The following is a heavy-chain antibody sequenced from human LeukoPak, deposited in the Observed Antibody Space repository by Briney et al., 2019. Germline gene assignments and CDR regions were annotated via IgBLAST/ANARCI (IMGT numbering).Heavy chain of an antibody. CDR3: ARVRATRGAYCFDY. CDR1: GYTFTGYY. J-gene: IGHJ4*02. Sequence: ASVKVSCKASGYTFTGYYMHWVRQAPGQGLEWMGWINPNSGGTNYAQKFQGRVTMTRDTSISTAYMELSRLRSDDTAVYYCARVRATRGAYCFDYWGQGTLVTVSS. CDR2: INPNSGGT. D-gene: IGHD1-26*01. V-gene: IGHV1-2*02.